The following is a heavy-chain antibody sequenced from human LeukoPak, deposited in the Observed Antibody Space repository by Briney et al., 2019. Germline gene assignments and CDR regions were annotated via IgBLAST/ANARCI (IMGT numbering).Heavy chain of an antibody. J-gene: IGHJ6*03. CDR3: AIRIAAAGTIYYYYYMDV. CDR1: GGSISSSSYY. V-gene: IGHV4-39*01. D-gene: IGHD6-13*01. Sequence: SETLSLTCTVSGGSISSSSYYWGWIRQPPGKGLEWIGSIYYSGSTYYNPSLKSRVTISVDTSKNQFSLKLSSATAADTAVYYCAIRIAAAGTIYYYYYMDVWGKGTTVTISS. CDR2: IYYSGST.